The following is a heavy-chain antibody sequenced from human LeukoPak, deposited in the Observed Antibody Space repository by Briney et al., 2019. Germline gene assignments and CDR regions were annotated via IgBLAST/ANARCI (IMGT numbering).Heavy chain of an antibody. CDR1: GFTFSSYA. D-gene: IGHD6-19*01. V-gene: IGHV3-30*04. Sequence: GGSLRLSCAASGFTFSSYAMHWVRQAPGKGLEWVAVISYDGSNKYYADSVKGRFTISRDNAKNSLYLQMNSLRAEDTAVYYCARLPGIAVAGAGSFDYWGQGTLVTVSS. J-gene: IGHJ4*02. CDR2: ISYDGSNK. CDR3: ARLPGIAVAGAGSFDY.